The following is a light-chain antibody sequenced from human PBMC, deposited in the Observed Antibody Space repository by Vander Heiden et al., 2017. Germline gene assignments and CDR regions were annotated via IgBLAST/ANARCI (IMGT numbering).Light chain of an antibody. CDR2: AAS. J-gene: IGKJ5*01. Sequence: DIQMTQSPSSLSASVGDRVTITCRASQSISSYLNWYQQKPGKAPKLLIYAASSLQSGVPSRFSGSGSGTDFTLTISSLQPEDFATYYCQQSNSTPTPTFGQGTRLEIK. V-gene: IGKV1-39*01. CDR3: QQSNSTPTPT. CDR1: QSISSY.